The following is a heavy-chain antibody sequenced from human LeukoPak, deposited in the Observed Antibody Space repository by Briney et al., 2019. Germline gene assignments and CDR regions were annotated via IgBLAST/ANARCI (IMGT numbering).Heavy chain of an antibody. Sequence: PGGSLRLSCAASGFTFSRYAMHWVRQAPGKGLECVAIISYDGSSKYYADSVKGRFTISRDNSKNTLYLQMNSLRAEDTAVYYCARNPYGDYYFDYWGQGTLVTVSS. J-gene: IGHJ4*02. V-gene: IGHV3-30-3*01. CDR3: ARNPYGDYYFDY. CDR1: GFTFSRYA. D-gene: IGHD4-17*01. CDR2: ISYDGSSK.